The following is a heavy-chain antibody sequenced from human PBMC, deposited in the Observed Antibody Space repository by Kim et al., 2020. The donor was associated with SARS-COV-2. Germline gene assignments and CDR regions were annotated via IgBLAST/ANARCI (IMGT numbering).Heavy chain of an antibody. CDR1: GFTFNNYA. CDR2: IYSGGSTT. CDR3: AKDPAGYCSGGSCFFDC. D-gene: IGHD2-15*01. J-gene: IGHJ4*02. V-gene: IGHV3-23*03. Sequence: GGSLRLSCAASGFTFNNYAMSWVRQAPGKGLEWVSVIYSGGSTTYYADSVRGRFTISRDNSKSTLYLQMNSLRAEDTAVYYCAKDPAGYCSGGSCFFDCWGQGTLVTVSS.